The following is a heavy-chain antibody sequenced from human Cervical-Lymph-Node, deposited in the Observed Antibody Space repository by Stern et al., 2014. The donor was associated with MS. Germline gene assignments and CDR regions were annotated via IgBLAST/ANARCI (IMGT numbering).Heavy chain of an antibody. D-gene: IGHD2-21*02. Sequence: EMQLVESGGGLVQPGGSLRLSCVGSGFNFRDYNMNWVRQAPGKGLEWVSYISTVGGTIYYADSVKGRFTISRDNAKNSLYLQMSSLRDDDTAMYYCAREPDCGDDCFQAWFDPWGQGTLVTVSS. CDR2: ISTVGGTI. CDR1: GFNFRDYN. V-gene: IGHV3-48*02. CDR3: AREPDCGDDCFQAWFDP. J-gene: IGHJ5*02.